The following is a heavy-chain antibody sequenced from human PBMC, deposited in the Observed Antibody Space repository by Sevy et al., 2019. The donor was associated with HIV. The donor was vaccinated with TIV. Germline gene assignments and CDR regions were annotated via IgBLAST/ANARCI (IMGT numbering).Heavy chain of an antibody. V-gene: IGHV3-30-3*01. CDR1: GFTFSSYA. CDR3: ARDAWGRDGYNFLTYYFDY. Sequence: GGSLRLSCAASGFTFSSYAMRWVRQAPGKGLEWVAVISYDGSNKYYADSVKGRFTISRDNSKNTLYLQMNSLRAEDTAVYYCARDAWGRDGYNFLTYYFDYWGQGTLVTVSS. J-gene: IGHJ4*02. D-gene: IGHD5-12*01. CDR2: ISYDGSNK.